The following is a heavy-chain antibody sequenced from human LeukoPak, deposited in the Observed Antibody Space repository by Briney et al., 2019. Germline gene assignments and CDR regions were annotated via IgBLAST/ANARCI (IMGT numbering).Heavy chain of an antibody. D-gene: IGHD2-2*01. J-gene: IGHJ3*02. Sequence: GGSLRLSCAASGFTFSSYWMSWVRQAPGKGLEWVANIKQDGSEKYYVDSVKGRFTISRDNAKNSLYLQMNSLRAEDTAVYYCATSSQYQLLKGAFDIWGQGTMVTVSS. V-gene: IGHV3-7*01. CDR2: IKQDGSEK. CDR3: ATSSQYQLLKGAFDI. CDR1: GFTFSSYW.